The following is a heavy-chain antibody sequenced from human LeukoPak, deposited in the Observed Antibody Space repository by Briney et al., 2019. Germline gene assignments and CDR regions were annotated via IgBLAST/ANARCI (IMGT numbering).Heavy chain of an antibody. V-gene: IGHV3-23*01. CDR2: ISGSGGST. CDR3: AKPGIAAAGPDYYFDY. D-gene: IGHD6-13*01. CDR1: GFTFDDYA. Sequence: GRSLRLSCAASGFTFDDYAMHWVRQAPGKGLEWVSAISGSGGSTYYADSVKGRFTISRDNSKNTLYLQMNSLRAEDTAVYYCAKPGIAAAGPDYYFDYWGQGTLVTVSS. J-gene: IGHJ4*02.